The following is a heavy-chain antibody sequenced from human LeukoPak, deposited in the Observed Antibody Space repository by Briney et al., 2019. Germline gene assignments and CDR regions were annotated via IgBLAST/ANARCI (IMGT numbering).Heavy chain of an antibody. J-gene: IGHJ4*02. CDR3: AKGRTYGGNTFFDY. Sequence: PGRSLRLSCAASGFTCDDYAMHWVRQAPGKGLEWVSGISWNSGSIGYADSVKGRFTISRDNAKNSLYLQMNSLRAEDTALYYCAKGRTYGGNTFFDYWGQGTLVTVSS. V-gene: IGHV3-9*01. D-gene: IGHD4-23*01. CDR1: GFTCDDYA. CDR2: ISWNSGSI.